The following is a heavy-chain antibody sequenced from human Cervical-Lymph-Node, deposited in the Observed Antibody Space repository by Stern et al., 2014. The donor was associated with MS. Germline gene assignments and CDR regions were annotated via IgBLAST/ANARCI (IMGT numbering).Heavy chain of an antibody. V-gene: IGHV4-30-2*01. D-gene: IGHD3-3*01. CDR1: GGSVSSGGYT. J-gene: IGHJ5*02. CDR2: IYEDESS. CDR3: ARVVRFLEWVPFDP. Sequence: QLVESGSGLVRPSQTLSLTCTVSGGSVSSGGYTWSWLRQPPGKGLEWIGYIYEDESSYYNPSLKSRVPISIDRSKNQFSLRLSSMTAADTALYYCARVVRFLEWVPFDPWGQGILVTVSS.